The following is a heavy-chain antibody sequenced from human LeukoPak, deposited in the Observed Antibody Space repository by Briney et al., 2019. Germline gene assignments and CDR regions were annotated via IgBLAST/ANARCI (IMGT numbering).Heavy chain of an antibody. CDR1: GGSISSGGYA. Sequence: SETLSLTCTVSGGSISSGGYAWSWIRKPPGKGLEWIGYIYHSGSTYYNPSLKSRVTISVDRSKNQFSLKLSSVTAADTAVYYCAREVGATTGCWFDPWGQGTLVTVSS. CDR3: AREVGATTGCWFDP. J-gene: IGHJ5*02. V-gene: IGHV4-30-2*01. D-gene: IGHD1-26*01. CDR2: IYHSGST.